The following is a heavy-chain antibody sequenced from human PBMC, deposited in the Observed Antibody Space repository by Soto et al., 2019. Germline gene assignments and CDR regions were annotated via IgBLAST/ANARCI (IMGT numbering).Heavy chain of an antibody. CDR1: GLSVTSSA. J-gene: IGHJ6*02. CDR2: IVVGSGNT. Sequence: AEVSCEACGLSVTSSAVQGVRQARGQRLEWIGWIVVGSGNTNYAQKFQERVTITRDMSTSTAYMELSSLRSEDTAVYYCAAAANYDILTGAYYYYGMDVWGQGTTVTVSS. CDR3: AAAANYDILTGAYYYYGMDV. V-gene: IGHV1-58*01. D-gene: IGHD3-9*01.